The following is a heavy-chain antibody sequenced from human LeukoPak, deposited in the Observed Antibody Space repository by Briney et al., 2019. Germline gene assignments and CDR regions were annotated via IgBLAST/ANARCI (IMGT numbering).Heavy chain of an antibody. D-gene: IGHD3-22*01. CDR3: ARYYYDSSGYYSHNDY. CDR2: INSDGSST. CDR1: GFTFSSYW. V-gene: IGHV3-74*01. Sequence: GGSLRLSCAASGFTFSSYWMHWVRQAPGKGLVWVSRINSDGSSTSYADSVKGRFTISRDNAKNSLYLQMNSLRAEDTAVYYCARYYYDSSGYYSHNDYWGQGTLVTVSS. J-gene: IGHJ4*02.